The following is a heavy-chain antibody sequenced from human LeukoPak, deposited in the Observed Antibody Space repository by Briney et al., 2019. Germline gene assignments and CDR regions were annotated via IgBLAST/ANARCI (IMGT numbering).Heavy chain of an antibody. CDR3: ARDLGGSYYVDYFDY. D-gene: IGHD1-26*01. CDR2: IIPILGIA. J-gene: IGHJ4*02. Sequence: ASVKVSCKASGGTFSSYAISWVRQAPGQGLGWMGRIIPILGIANYAQKFQGRVTITADKSTSTAYMELSSLRSEDTAVYYCARDLGGSYYVDYFDYWGQGTLVTVSS. V-gene: IGHV1-69*04. CDR1: GGTFSSYA.